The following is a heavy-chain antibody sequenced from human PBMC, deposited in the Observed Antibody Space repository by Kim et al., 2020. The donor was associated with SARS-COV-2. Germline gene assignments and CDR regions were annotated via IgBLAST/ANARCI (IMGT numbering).Heavy chain of an antibody. CDR3: ARDSGYSYGTYNWFDP. D-gene: IGHD5-18*01. CDR2: ISYDGSNK. Sequence: GGSLRLSCAASGFTFSSYGMHWVRQAPGKGLEWVAVISYDGSNKYYADSVKGRFTISRDNSKNTLYLQMNSLRAEDTAVYYCARDSGYSYGTYNWFDPWGQGTLVTVSS. J-gene: IGHJ5*02. V-gene: IGHV3-33*05. CDR1: GFTFSSYG.